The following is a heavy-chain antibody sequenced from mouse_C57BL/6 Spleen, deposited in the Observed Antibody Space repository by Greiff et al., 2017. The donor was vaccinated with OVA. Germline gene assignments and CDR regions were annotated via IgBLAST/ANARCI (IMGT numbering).Heavy chain of an antibody. Sequence: EVQLVESGGGLVKPGGSLKLSCAASGFTFSSHTMSWVRQTPEKRLEWVATISGGGGNTYYPDSVKGRFTISRDNAKNTLYLQMSSLRSEDTALYYCARQITTVPFAYWGQGTLVTVSA. V-gene: IGHV5-9*01. CDR1: GFTFSSHT. CDR3: ARQITTVPFAY. J-gene: IGHJ3*01. D-gene: IGHD1-1*01. CDR2: ISGGGGNT.